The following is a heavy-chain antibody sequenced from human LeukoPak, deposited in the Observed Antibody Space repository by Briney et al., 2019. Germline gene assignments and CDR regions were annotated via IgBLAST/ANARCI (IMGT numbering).Heavy chain of an antibody. J-gene: IGHJ4*02. V-gene: IGHV3-23*01. CDR1: GFTFSPYA. CDR2: LSGSGASA. D-gene: IGHD5-18*01. Sequence: GGSLRLSCEASGFTFSPYAMTWVRQTPGKGLEWVSSLSGSGASAYYADSVKGRFIISRDNSKNTLYLQMNSVRAYDTAVYYCAKGQDTYGHPFDYWGQGTLVTVSS. CDR3: AKGQDTYGHPFDY.